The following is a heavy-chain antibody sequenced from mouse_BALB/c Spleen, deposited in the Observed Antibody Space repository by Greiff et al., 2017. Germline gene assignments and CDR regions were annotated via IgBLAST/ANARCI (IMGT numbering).Heavy chain of an antibody. V-gene: IGHV3-2*02. D-gene: IGHD4-1*01. Sequence: EVKLEESGPGLVKPSQSLSLTCTVTGYSITSDYAWNWIRQFPGNKLEWMGYISYSGSTSYNPSLKSRISITRDTSKNQFFLQLNSVTTEDTATYYCARSGLGRGYFDYWGQGTTLTVSS. CDR1: GYSITSDYA. CDR2: ISYSGST. J-gene: IGHJ2*01. CDR3: ARSGLGRGYFDY.